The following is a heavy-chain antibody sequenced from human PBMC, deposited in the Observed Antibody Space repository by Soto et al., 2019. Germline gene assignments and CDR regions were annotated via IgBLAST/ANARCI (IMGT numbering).Heavy chain of an antibody. CDR1: GFTFDDYA. CDR2: ISWYSGSI. CDR3: AKDKGGTVTNGMVDY. D-gene: IGHD4-17*01. Sequence: EVQLVESGGGLVQPGRSLRLSCAASGFTFDDYAMHWVRQAPGKGLEWVSGISWYSGSIGYADSVKGRFTISRDNAKNSLYLQMNNLRAEDTALYYCAKDKGGTVTNGMVDYWGKGTLVTVSS. V-gene: IGHV3-9*01. J-gene: IGHJ4*02.